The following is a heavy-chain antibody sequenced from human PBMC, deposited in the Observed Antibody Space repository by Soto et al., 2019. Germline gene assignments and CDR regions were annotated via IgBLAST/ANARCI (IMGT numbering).Heavy chain of an antibody. CDR3: ARDRGRFLAGSRRNWFDP. CDR2: INPNSGGT. D-gene: IGHD3-3*01. Sequence: ASVKVSCKASGYTFAGYYMHWVRQAPGQGLEWMGWINPNSGGTNYAQKSQGRVTMTRDTSISTAYMELSRLRSDDTAVYYCARDRGRFLAGSRRNWFDPWGQGTLVTVSS. V-gene: IGHV1-2*02. CDR1: GYTFAGYY. J-gene: IGHJ5*02.